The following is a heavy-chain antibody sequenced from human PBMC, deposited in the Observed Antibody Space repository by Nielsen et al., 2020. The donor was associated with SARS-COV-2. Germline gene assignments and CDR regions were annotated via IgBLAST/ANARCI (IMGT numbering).Heavy chain of an antibody. J-gene: IGHJ3*02. Sequence: SVKVSCKVSGYTLTELSMHWVRQAPGKGLEWMGGFDPEDGETIYAQKFQGRVTMTEDTSTDTAYMELSSLRSEDTAVYYCATDQAVVRGVIPYDAFDIWGQGTMVTVSS. D-gene: IGHD3-10*01. CDR1: GYTLTELS. CDR2: FDPEDGET. CDR3: ATDQAVVRGVIPYDAFDI. V-gene: IGHV1-24*01.